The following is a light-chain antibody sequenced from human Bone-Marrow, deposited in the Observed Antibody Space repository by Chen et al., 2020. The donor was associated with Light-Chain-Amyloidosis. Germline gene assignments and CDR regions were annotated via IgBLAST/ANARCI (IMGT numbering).Light chain of an antibody. CDR3: QQHHNTPLT. Sequence: DIQMTQSPSSLSASVGDRITITCRPSQTINNNLNWFQQKPGKAPQLLIYGESSLQTGVPSRFTGSGSGTEFTLTSNGLQPEDFATYYCQQHHNTPLTFGGGTTVEIK. J-gene: IGKJ4*01. CDR1: QTINNN. V-gene: IGKV1-39*01. CDR2: GES.